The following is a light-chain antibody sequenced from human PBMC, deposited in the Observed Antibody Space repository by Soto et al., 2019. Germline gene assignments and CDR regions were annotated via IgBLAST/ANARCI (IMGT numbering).Light chain of an antibody. V-gene: IGKV1-33*01. Sequence: DIQMTQSPSSLSASVGDRVTITCQASQDISNYLYWYQQKPGKAHKLLIYDASNLETGVPSRFSGSGSGTDFTVTISSLQPEDIATYYWQQYDNLPLTFGGGTKVEIK. J-gene: IGKJ4*01. CDR3: QQYDNLPLT. CDR1: QDISNY. CDR2: DAS.